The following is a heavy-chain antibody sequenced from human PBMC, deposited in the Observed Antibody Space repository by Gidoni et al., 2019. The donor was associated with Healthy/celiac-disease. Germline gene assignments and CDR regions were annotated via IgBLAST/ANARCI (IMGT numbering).Heavy chain of an antibody. CDR1: GFTFSSYA. D-gene: IGHD3-10*01. CDR2: MSGMCGSR. Sequence: EVQLLESGGGLVQPGGSLRLSCAASGFTFSSYAMSWVRPARGTGREWVTAMSGMCGSRYYADAVKGRYTISRTKSKNTLYLQMNSLRAEDRAVYCCAKGGMVRGGLFDSVADYWGQGTLVTVSS. V-gene: IGHV3-23*01. J-gene: IGHJ4*02. CDR3: AKGGMVRGGLFDSVADY.